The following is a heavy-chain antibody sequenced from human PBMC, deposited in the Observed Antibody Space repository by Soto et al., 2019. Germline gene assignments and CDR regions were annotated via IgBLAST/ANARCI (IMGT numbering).Heavy chain of an antibody. Sequence: GESLKISCQGSGYMFTSYWITWVRQMPGKGLEWMGRIDPSDSYTIYSPSFQGHVTISTDKSISTAYLQWSSLKASDTAIYYCARHEDVVQPPPPFSFFFWGPGTLVTVSS. CDR1: GYMFTSYW. CDR3: ARHEDVVQPPPPFSFFF. CDR2: IDPSDSYT. J-gene: IGHJ4*02. V-gene: IGHV5-10-1*01. D-gene: IGHD1-1*01.